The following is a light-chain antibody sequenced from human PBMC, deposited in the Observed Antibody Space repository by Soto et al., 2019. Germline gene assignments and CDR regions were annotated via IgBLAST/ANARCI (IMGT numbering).Light chain of an antibody. J-gene: IGLJ3*02. V-gene: IGLV1-44*01. CDR1: TSNIGSHP. CDR2: SNH. CDR3: AAWDDILNGWV. Sequence: QSVLTQPPSASGTPGQRVTMSCSGSTSNIGSHPVNWFQQLPGTAPKLLIYSNHQRPSGVPDRFSGSKSGTSASLAISGLQSEFEADYYCAAWDDILNGWVFGGGTKLPVL.